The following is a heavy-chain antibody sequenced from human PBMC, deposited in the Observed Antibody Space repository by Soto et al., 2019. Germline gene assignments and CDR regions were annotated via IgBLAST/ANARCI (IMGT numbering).Heavy chain of an antibody. Sequence: QVPLVQSGAEVKKPGASVKVSCKASGYTFTSYGISWVRQAPGQGLEWMGWISAYNGNTNYAQKLQGRVTMTTDTSTSTAYMELRSLRSDDTAVYYCARNGDPMTTENYYYYYGMDVWGQGTTVTVSS. CDR3: ARNGDPMTTENYYYYYGMDV. J-gene: IGHJ6*02. V-gene: IGHV1-18*01. CDR2: ISAYNGNT. CDR1: GYTFTSYG. D-gene: IGHD4-4*01.